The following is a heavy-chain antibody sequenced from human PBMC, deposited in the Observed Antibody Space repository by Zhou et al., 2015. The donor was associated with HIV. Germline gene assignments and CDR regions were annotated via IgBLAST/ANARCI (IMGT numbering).Heavy chain of an antibody. CDR3: APFGYYYGSGSYYLTDHFDY. V-gene: IGHV1-69*01. J-gene: IGHJ4*02. Sequence: QVQLVQSGAEVKKPGSSVKVSCKASGGTFSSYAISWVRQAPGQGLEWMGGIIPIFGTANYAQKFQGRVTITADESTSTAYMELSSLRSEDTAVYYCAPFGYYYGSGSYYLTDHFDYWGQGTLVTVSS. D-gene: IGHD3-10*01. CDR1: GGTFSSYA. CDR2: IIPIFGTA.